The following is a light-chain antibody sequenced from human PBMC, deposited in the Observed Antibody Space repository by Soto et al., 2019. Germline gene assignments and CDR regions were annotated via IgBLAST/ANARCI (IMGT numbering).Light chain of an antibody. CDR1: SGHASYA. V-gene: IGLV4-69*01. J-gene: IGLJ3*02. CDR3: QTWGAGIGV. Sequence: QLVLTQAPSASASLGASVKLTCTLSSGHASYAIAWHQQQPEKGPRYLMKVSSDGSHNKGDGIPDRFSGSSSGAERYLSITSLQSEDEADYYCQTWGAGIGVFGGGTKLTVL. CDR2: VSSDGSH.